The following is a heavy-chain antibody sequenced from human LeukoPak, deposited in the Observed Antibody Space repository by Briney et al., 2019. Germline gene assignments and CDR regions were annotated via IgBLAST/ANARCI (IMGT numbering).Heavy chain of an antibody. D-gene: IGHD4-11*01. V-gene: IGHV1-18*01. J-gene: IGHJ6*02. CDR1: GYTFTSYG. CDR2: ISAYNGNT. Sequence: ASVKVSCKASGYTFTSYGISWVRQAPGQGLEWMGWISAYNGNTNYAQKLQGRVTVTTDTSTSTAYMELRSLRSDDTAVYYCARRMTSAYYYGMDVWGQGTTVTVSS. CDR3: ARRMTSAYYYGMDV.